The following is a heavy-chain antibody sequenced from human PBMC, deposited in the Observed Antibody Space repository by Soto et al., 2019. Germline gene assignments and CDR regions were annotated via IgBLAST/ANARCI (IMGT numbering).Heavy chain of an antibody. CDR3: ATNIVVVTALDPPFEY. CDR2: ISYDGSNK. V-gene: IGHV3-30-3*01. CDR1: GFTFSSYA. Sequence: PGGSLRLCCAASGFTFSSYAMHWVRQAPGKGLEWVAVISYDGSNKYYADSVKGRFTISRDNSKNTLYLQMNSLRAEDTAVYYCATNIVVVTALDPPFEYWGQGTLVTVSS. D-gene: IGHD2-21*02. J-gene: IGHJ4*02.